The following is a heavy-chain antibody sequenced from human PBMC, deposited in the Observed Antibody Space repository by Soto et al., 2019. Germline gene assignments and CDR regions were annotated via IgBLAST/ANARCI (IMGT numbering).Heavy chain of an antibody. CDR3: ARGADTAMKDFYSRQYLFYVMDV. CDR2: AIPFLGTA. J-gene: IGHJ6*02. D-gene: IGHD5-18*01. CDR1: GRSWTYA. Sequence: QVQLVQSRAEGKKPGSSVKVSCKASGRSWTYAIRWVREAPGQGLERMGGAIPFLGTANYAAKFQGRVTFPADESTNTAYMELSTLRAEATAVYYCARGADTAMKDFYSRQYLFYVMDVWGQGTTVTVSS. V-gene: IGHV1-69*01.